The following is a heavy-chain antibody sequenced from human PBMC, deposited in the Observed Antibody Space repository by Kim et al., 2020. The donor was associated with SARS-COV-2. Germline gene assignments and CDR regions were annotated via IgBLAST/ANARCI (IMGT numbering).Heavy chain of an antibody. Sequence: GGSLRLSCAASGFTFSSYAMHWVRQAPGKGLEWVAVISYDGSNKYYADSVKGRFTISRDNSKNTLYLQMNSLRAEDTAVYYCAREYYYDSSGYDAFDIWGQGKMVTVSS. CDR2: ISYDGSNK. J-gene: IGHJ3*02. CDR1: GFTFSSYA. CDR3: AREYYYDSSGYDAFDI. V-gene: IGHV3-30-3*01. D-gene: IGHD3-22*01.